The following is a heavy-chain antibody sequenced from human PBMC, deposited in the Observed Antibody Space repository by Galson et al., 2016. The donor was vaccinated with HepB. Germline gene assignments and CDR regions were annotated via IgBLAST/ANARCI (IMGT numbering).Heavy chain of an antibody. J-gene: IGHJ3*02. V-gene: IGHV3-30*18. CDR2: ISYDGNHK. CDR3: VKEGYCFFSDCDNSTPTDAFDI. D-gene: IGHD1-26*01. CDR1: GSTFSNYD. Sequence: SLRLSCAASGSTFSNYDSHWVRQAPGKGLEWVALISYDGNHKYYADSVKGRFTISRDSSKNTLYLQMDSLRAEDTAVYYCVKEGYCFFSDCDNSTPTDAFDIWGQGTMVTVSS.